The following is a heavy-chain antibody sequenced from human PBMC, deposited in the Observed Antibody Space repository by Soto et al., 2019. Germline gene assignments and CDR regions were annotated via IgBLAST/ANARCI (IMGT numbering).Heavy chain of an antibody. CDR3: ARDQAPLYCSGGSCYSGYYYYGMGV. J-gene: IGHJ6*04. CDR2: IYYSGST. CDR1: GGSISSGGYY. D-gene: IGHD2-15*01. Sequence: SLSLTCTVSGGSISSGGYYWSWIRQHPGKGLEWIGYIYYSGSTYYNPSLKSRVTISVDTSKNQFALKLSSVTAADTAVYYCARDQAPLYCSGGSCYSGYYYYGMGVGGKGTTAPVSS. V-gene: IGHV4-31*03.